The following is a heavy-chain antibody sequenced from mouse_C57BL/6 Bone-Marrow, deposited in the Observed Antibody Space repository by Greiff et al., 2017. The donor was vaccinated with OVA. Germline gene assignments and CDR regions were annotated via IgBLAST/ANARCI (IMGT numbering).Heavy chain of an antibody. J-gene: IGHJ4*01. D-gene: IGHD2-1*01. CDR1: GFTFSSYA. Sequence: EVHLVESGAGLVKPGGSLKLSCAASGFTFSSYAMSWVRQTPEKRLEWVAYISSGGDHIYYADTVKGRFTISRDNARNTLYLQMSSLKSEDTAMYYCTRLLDAMDYWGQGTSVTVSS. V-gene: IGHV5-9-1*02. CDR3: TRLLDAMDY. CDR2: ISSGGDHI.